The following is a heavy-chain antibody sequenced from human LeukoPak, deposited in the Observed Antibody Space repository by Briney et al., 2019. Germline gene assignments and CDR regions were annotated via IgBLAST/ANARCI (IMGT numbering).Heavy chain of an antibody. J-gene: IGHJ4*02. D-gene: IGHD2-15*01. CDR1: GFSFTIYA. Sequence: PGGSPRLSCAASGFSFTIYAMTWVRQAPGKGLEWVSAISSSGGSTHYADSVKGRFTISRDNSKNTLYLQMNSLRVEDTAVYYCAKGGVYCSGGNCYSADYWGQGTLVTVSS. V-gene: IGHV3-23*01. CDR2: ISSSGGST. CDR3: AKGGVYCSGGNCYSADY.